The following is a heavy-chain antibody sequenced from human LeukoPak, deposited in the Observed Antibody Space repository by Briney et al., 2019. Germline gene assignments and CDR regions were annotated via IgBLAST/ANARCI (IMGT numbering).Heavy chain of an antibody. V-gene: IGHV3-53*01. J-gene: IGHJ6*03. Sequence: GGSLRLSCAASGFTVSSNYMSWVRQAPGKGLEWVSVIYSGGSTYYADSVKGRFTISRDNSKNTLYLQMNSLRAEDTAVYYCARDRRQQLVSYYYYYMDVWGKGTTVTVSS. D-gene: IGHD6-13*01. CDR1: GFTVSSNY. CDR2: IYSGGST. CDR3: ARDRRQQLVSYYYYYMDV.